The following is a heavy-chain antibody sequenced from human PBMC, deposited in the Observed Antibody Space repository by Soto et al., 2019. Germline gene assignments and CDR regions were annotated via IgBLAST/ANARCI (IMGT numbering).Heavy chain of an antibody. CDR3: ARPYYYGSGSDDYTYYYMDV. Sequence: PGGSLRLSCAASGFTVSINYMSWVRQAPGKGLEWVSVIYSGGSTYYADSVKGRFTISRDNSKNTLYLQMNSLRAEDTAVYYCARPYYYGSGSDDYTYYYMDVWGKGTTVTVSS. J-gene: IGHJ6*03. CDR2: IYSGGST. V-gene: IGHV3-66*04. CDR1: GFTVSINY. D-gene: IGHD3-10*01.